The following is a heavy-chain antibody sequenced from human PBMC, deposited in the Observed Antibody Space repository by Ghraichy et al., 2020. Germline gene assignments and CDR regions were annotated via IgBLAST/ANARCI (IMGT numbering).Heavy chain of an antibody. D-gene: IGHD3-10*01. CDR3: ATSAYYGSGPFDY. J-gene: IGHJ4*02. CDR2: INPNSGGT. CDR1: GYTFTGYY. V-gene: IGHV1-2*04. Sequence: ASVKVSCKASGYTFTGYYMHWVRQAPGQGLEWMGWINPNSGGTNYAQKFQGWVTMTRDTSISTAYMELSRLRSDDTAVYYCATSAYYGSGPFDYWGQGTLVTVSS.